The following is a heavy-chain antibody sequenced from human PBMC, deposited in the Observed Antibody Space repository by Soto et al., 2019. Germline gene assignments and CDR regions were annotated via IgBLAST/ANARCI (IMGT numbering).Heavy chain of an antibody. CDR2: VSSTGSS. Sequence: SETLSLTCTVSGGSISNYYWSWIRQSAEKRLEWIGRVSSTGSSYYNPSLKSRVTVSVDTSKNQVSLNLTSVTAADTAVYYCARGVPAAGTDWFDPWGQGTLVTVSS. V-gene: IGHV4-4*07. J-gene: IGHJ5*02. CDR1: GGSISNYY. D-gene: IGHD6-13*01. CDR3: ARGVPAAGTDWFDP.